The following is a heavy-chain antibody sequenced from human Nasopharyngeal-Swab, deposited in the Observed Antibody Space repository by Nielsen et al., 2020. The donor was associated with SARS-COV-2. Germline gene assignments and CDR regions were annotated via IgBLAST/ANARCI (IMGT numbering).Heavy chain of an antibody. CDR1: GGSISSSSYY. Sequence: SETLSLTCTVSGGSISSSSYYWGWIRQPPGKGLAWIWSIYYSGSTYYNPSLKSRVTISVDTSKNQFSLKLSSVTAADTAVYYCARCIVVVPAAIRGTDYYYMDVWGKG. CDR2: IYYSGST. V-gene: IGHV4-39*01. D-gene: IGHD2-2*01. J-gene: IGHJ6*03. CDR3: ARCIVVVPAAIRGTDYYYMDV.